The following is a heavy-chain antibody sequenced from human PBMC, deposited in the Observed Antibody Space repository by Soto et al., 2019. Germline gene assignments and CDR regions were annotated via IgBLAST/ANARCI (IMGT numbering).Heavy chain of an antibody. V-gene: IGHV4-39*01. CDR2: IYYSGST. CDR1: GGSISSSSYY. J-gene: IGHJ2*01. Sequence: QLQLQESGPGLVKPSETLSLTCTVSGGSISSSSYYWGWIRQPPGKGLEWIGSIYYSGSTYYNPSLKRRVTITADTSKNQSSLRLSSVTAADTAVYYCARPLATVRNRDWYFDLWGRGTLVTVSS. CDR3: ARPLATVRNRDWYFDL. D-gene: IGHD4-17*01.